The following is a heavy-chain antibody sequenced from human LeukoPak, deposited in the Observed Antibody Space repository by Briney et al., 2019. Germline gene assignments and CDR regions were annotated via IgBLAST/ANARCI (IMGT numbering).Heavy chain of an antibody. J-gene: IGHJ6*02. Sequence: PSETLSLTCTVSGGSISSYYWSWIRQPPGKGLEWIGYIYYSGSTNYNPSLKSRVTISVDTSKNQFSLKLSSVTAADTAVYYCARVRSGDRGYCSSTSCLRYGMDVWGQGTTVTGSS. D-gene: IGHD2-2*01. CDR3: ARVRSGDRGYCSSTSCLRYGMDV. CDR2: IYYSGST. V-gene: IGHV4-59*01. CDR1: GGSISSYY.